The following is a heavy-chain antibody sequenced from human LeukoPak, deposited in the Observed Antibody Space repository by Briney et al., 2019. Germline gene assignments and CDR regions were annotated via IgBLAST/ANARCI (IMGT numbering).Heavy chain of an antibody. CDR2: IGLDGSNT. Sequence: PGGSLRLSCATSGFTFSPFWIHWVRQAPGKGLEWVSRIGLDGSNTNYADSVKGRFTISGDNSKNTLYLQMNSLRAEDTAVYYCARDYYDSSGYSHFDYWGQGTLVTVSS. CDR1: GFTFSPFW. D-gene: IGHD3-22*01. J-gene: IGHJ4*02. CDR3: ARDYYDSSGYSHFDY. V-gene: IGHV3-74*01.